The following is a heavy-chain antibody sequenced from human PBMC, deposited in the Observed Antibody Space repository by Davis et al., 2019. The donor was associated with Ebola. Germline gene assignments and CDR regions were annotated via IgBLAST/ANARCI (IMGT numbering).Heavy chain of an antibody. Sequence: GESLKISCAASGFTFSGSAMHWVRQASGEGLEWVGRIRSKANSYATAYAASVKGRFTISRDDSKNTAYLQMNSLKTEDTAVYYCTRHYGGSYYVDYWGQGTLVTVSS. D-gene: IGHD1-26*01. CDR3: TRHYGGSYYVDY. CDR1: GFTFSGSA. CDR2: IRSKANSYAT. J-gene: IGHJ4*02. V-gene: IGHV3-73*01.